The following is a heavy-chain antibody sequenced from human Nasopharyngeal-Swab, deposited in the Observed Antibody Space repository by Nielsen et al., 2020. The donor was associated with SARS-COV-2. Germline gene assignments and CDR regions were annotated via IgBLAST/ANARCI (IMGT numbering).Heavy chain of an antibody. V-gene: IGHV4-39*01. CDR2: IYYSGST. CDR3: ARTIGASRGYSYGSYYYMDV. Sequence: SETLSLTCTVSGGSISSSSYYWGWIRQPPGKGLEWIGSIYYSGSTYYNPSLKSRVTISVDMSKNQFSLKLSSVTAADTAVYYCARTIGASRGYSYGSYYYMDVWGKGTTVTVSS. J-gene: IGHJ6*03. D-gene: IGHD5-18*01. CDR1: GGSISSSSYY.